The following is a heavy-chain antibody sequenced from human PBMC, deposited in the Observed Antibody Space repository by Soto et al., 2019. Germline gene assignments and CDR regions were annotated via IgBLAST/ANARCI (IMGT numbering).Heavy chain of an antibody. CDR1: GFTFSDHY. D-gene: IGHD6-13*01. Sequence: EVQLVESGGGLVQPGGSLRLSCAASGFTFSDHYMDWVRQAPGKGLEWVGRTRTKANSYTTEYAASVRGRFTISRDDSKNSLYLQMNSLKTDDTAVYYCTRVVPADWFDPWGQGTLVTVSS. V-gene: IGHV3-72*01. J-gene: IGHJ5*02. CDR2: TRTKANSYTT. CDR3: TRVVPADWFDP.